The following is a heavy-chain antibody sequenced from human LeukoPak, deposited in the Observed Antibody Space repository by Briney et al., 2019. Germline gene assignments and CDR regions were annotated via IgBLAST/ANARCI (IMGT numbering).Heavy chain of an antibody. Sequence: PSETLSLTCTVSGGSISSYYWSWIRQPPGKGLEWIGYIYYSGSTNYNPSLKSRVTISVDTSKNQFSLKLSSVTAADTAVYYCARLPIPQYSSGWYHYYYGMDVWGQGTTVTVSS. CDR1: GGSISSYY. V-gene: IGHV4-59*08. D-gene: IGHD6-19*01. CDR3: ARLPIPQYSSGWYHYYYGMDV. CDR2: IYYSGST. J-gene: IGHJ6*02.